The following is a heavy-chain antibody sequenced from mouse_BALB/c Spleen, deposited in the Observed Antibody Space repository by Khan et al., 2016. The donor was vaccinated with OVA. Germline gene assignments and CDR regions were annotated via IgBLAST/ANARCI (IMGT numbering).Heavy chain of an antibody. Sequence: QLEESGPGLVKPSQSLSLTCSVTGYSITSGYYWNWIRQFPGNKLEWMGYISYDGSNNYNPSLKNLISITRDTSENQFFLTLNSVTIEDTAKYYCTRDKNYYDYLAYWGQGTLVTVSA. CDR3: TRDKNYYDYLAY. V-gene: IGHV3-6*02. J-gene: IGHJ3*01. D-gene: IGHD2-4*01. CDR1: GYSITSGYY. CDR2: ISYDGSN.